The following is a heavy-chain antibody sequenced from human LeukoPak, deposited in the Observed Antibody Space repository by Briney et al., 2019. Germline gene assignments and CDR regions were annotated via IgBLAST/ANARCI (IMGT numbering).Heavy chain of an antibody. J-gene: IGHJ6*03. V-gene: IGHV4-59*01. Sequence: PSETLSLTCTVSGGSISSYYLSWIRQPPGKGLEWIGYIYYSGSTNYNPSLKSRVTISVDTSKNQFSLKLSSVTAADTAVYYCAREPLGSSGYMDVWGKGTTVTVSS. CDR1: GGSISSYY. CDR2: IYYSGST. D-gene: IGHD3-10*01. CDR3: AREPLGSSGYMDV.